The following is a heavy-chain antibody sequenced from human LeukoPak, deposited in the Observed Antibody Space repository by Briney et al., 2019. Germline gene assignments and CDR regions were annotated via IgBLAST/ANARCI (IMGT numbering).Heavy chain of an antibody. D-gene: IGHD1-26*01. CDR3: ARENTIVGAEDY. CDR1: GGSISSSSYY. J-gene: IGHJ4*02. CDR2: IYYSGST. V-gene: IGHV4-39*07. Sequence: PSETLSLTCTVSGGSISSSSYYWGWIRQPPGKGLEWTGSIYYSGSTYYNPSLKSRVTISVDTSKNQFSLKLSSVTAADTAVYYWARENTIVGAEDYWGQGTLVTVS.